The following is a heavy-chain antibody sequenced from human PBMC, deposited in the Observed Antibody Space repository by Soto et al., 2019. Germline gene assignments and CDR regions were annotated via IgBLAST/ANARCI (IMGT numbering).Heavy chain of an antibody. Sequence: WWSLRLSFASSGFTFSSYAMSWVRQAPGKGLEWVSAISGSGGSTYYADSVKGRFTISRDNSKNTLYLQMNSLRAEDTAVYYCAKDPSITGTTAPSWGQGTLVTVSS. D-gene: IGHD1-7*01. J-gene: IGHJ4*02. CDR1: GFTFSSYA. CDR2: ISGSGGST. CDR3: AKDPSITGTTAPS. V-gene: IGHV3-23*01.